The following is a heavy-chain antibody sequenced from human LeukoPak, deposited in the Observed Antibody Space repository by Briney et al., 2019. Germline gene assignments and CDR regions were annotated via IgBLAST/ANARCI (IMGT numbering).Heavy chain of an antibody. V-gene: IGHV3-73*01. Sequence: GGSLRLSCAASGFAFSGSAMHWVRQASGKGLEWVGRIRSKANSYATAYAASVKGRSTISRDDSKNTAYLQMNSLKTEDTAVYYCTRQERYSGDDYWGQGTLVTVSS. CDR1: GFAFSGSA. J-gene: IGHJ4*02. CDR3: TRQERYSGDDY. D-gene: IGHD5-18*01. CDR2: IRSKANSYAT.